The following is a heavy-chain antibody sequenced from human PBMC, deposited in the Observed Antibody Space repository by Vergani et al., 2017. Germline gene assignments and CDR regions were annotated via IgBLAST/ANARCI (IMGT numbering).Heavy chain of an antibody. J-gene: IGHJ4*02. V-gene: IGHV5-51*01. CDR2: IYPVDSDT. CDR3: ERHNPRKLDY. Sequence: EVQLVQSGAEVKKPGESLTLSCKGSGYSFTSYWIGWVRQMPWKGLEWMGSIYPVDSDTRYSPSFQGQCTSSADKSISTAYLQWSSLKSSDTAMYYCERHNPRKLDYWGQGTLVTVSS. D-gene: IGHD5-24*01. CDR1: GYSFTSYW.